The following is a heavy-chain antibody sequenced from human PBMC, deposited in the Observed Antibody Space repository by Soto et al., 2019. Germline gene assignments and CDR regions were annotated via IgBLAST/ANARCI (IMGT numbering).Heavy chain of an antibody. CDR3: ASSLTEGYCTITGCYTRPLYGMDV. D-gene: IGHD2-2*02. CDR2: INPNSGGT. Sequence: ASVKVSCKASGYTFSGYYIHWLRQAPGQGLEWMGWINPNSGGTNYAQKFQGRVTVTRDTPTSTAYMELSRLTSDDTAVYYCASSLTEGYCTITGCYTRPLYGMDVWGQGTTVTVSS. J-gene: IGHJ6*02. V-gene: IGHV1-2*02. CDR1: GYTFSGYY.